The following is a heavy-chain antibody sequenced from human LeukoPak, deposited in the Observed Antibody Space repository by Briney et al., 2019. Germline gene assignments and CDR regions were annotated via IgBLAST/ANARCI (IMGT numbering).Heavy chain of an antibody. V-gene: IGHV1-8*01. J-gene: IGHJ5*02. CDR1: GYTFTSYD. CDR3: ARAKPLLSSSILKKTNWFDP. CDR2: MNPNSGNT. Sequence: ASVKVSCKASGYTFTSYDINWVRQATGQGLEWMGWMNPNSGNTGYAQKFQGRVTMTRNTSISTAYMELSSLRSEDTAVYYCARAKPLLSSSILKKTNWFDPWGQGTLVTVS. D-gene: IGHD6-6*01.